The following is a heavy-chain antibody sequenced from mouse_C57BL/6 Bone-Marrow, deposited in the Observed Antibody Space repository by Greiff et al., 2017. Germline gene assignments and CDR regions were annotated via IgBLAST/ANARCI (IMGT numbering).Heavy chain of an antibody. Sequence: VQLQQPGTELVKPGASLKLSCEASGYTFTSYCMHWVQQRPGQGLEWLGNINPSDGGTNYNERFKSKATLTVDKSSSTAYMQLSSLTSEDYAVYYCARKRVSREFDYWGQGTTLTVSS. J-gene: IGHJ2*01. CDR1: GYTFTSYC. V-gene: IGHV1-53*01. CDR3: ARKRVSREFDY. CDR2: INPSDGGT.